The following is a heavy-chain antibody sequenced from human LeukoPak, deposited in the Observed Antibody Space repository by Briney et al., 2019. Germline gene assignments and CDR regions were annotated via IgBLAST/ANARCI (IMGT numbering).Heavy chain of an antibody. Sequence: PGGSLRLSCAASGFTFSNYDMHWVRQAAGKGLEWVSGIGTAGDTYYPGYVKGRFTISRENAKNSLYIHMNSLSAGDTAVYYCASSPAYSSSWYAIDNWGQGTLVIVSA. CDR2: IGTAGDT. CDR3: ASSPAYSSSWYAIDN. V-gene: IGHV3-13*01. D-gene: IGHD6-13*01. CDR1: GFTFSNYD. J-gene: IGHJ4*02.